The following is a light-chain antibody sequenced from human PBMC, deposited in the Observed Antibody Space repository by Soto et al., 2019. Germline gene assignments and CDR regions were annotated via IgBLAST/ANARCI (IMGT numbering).Light chain of an antibody. CDR2: DAS. CDR1: QSISTW. V-gene: IGKV1-5*01. Sequence: STLSASVGDGVTITCRASQSISTWLAWYQQKPGKAPKLLIYDASTLESGVPSRFSGSGSGTEFTLTISSLQPDDFATYYCQQYSIYWNTFGQGTRLEIK. J-gene: IGKJ5*01. CDR3: QQYSIYWNT.